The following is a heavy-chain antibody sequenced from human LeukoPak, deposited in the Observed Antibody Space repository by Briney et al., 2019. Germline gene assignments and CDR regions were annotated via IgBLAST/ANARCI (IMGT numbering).Heavy chain of an antibody. Sequence: SETLSLTCAVSGGSISSSNWWSWVRQPPGKGLEWIGEIYHSGSTNYNPSLKSRVTISVDKSKNQFSLKLSSVTAADTAVYYCARFKVSPRRPGGPAATIDTYYFDYWGQGTLVTVSS. J-gene: IGHJ4*02. CDR3: ARFKVSPRRPGGPAATIDTYYFDY. CDR2: IYHSGST. V-gene: IGHV4-4*02. D-gene: IGHD2-2*01. CDR1: GGSISSSNW.